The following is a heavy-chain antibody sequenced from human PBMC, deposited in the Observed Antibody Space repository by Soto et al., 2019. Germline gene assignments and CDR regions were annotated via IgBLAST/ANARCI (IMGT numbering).Heavy chain of an antibody. CDR3: ARHSIAVVKYNWFDP. Sequence: TSETLSLTCTVSGGSISSSSYYWGWIRQPPGKGLEWIGSIYYSGSTYYNPSLKSRVTISVDTSKNQFSLKLSSVTAADTAVYYCARHSIAVVKYNWFDPWGQGTLVTVSS. D-gene: IGHD6-19*01. V-gene: IGHV4-39*01. CDR1: GGSISSSSYY. CDR2: IYYSGST. J-gene: IGHJ5*02.